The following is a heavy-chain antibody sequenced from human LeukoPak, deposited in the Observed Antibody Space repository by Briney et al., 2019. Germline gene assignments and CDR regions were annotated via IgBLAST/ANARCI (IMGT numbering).Heavy chain of an antibody. Sequence: GGSLRLSCAASGFTFSSYAMSWVRQAPGKGLEWVSAISGSGGSTYYADSVKGRFTISRDNSKNTLYLQMNSQRAEDTAVYYCAKDSSDSSGWEIDYWGQGTLVTVSS. CDR2: ISGSGGST. V-gene: IGHV3-23*01. J-gene: IGHJ4*02. CDR1: GFTFSSYA. D-gene: IGHD6-19*01. CDR3: AKDSSDSSGWEIDY.